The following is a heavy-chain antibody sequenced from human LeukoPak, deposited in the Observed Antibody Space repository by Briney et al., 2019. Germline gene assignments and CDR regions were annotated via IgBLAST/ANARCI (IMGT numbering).Heavy chain of an antibody. V-gene: IGHV1-2*02. CDR2: INPNSGGT. Sequence: ASVKVSCKASGYTFTGYYMHWVRQAPGQGLEWMGWINPNSGGTNYAQKFQGRVTMTRDTSISTAYMELSRLRSDDTAVYYCARDIRTGLDYYDSSGYYPHYFDYWGQGTLVTVSS. CDR3: ARDIRTGLDYYDSSGYYPHYFDY. J-gene: IGHJ4*02. CDR1: GYTFTGYY. D-gene: IGHD3-22*01.